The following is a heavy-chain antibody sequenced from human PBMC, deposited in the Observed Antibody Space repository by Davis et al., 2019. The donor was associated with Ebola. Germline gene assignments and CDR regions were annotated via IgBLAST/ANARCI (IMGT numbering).Heavy chain of an antibody. CDR2: IYYSGST. D-gene: IGHD2-15*01. CDR1: GGSVSSGSYY. Sequence: SETLSLTCTVSGGSVSSGSYYWSWIRQPPGKGLEWIGYIYYSGSTNYNPSLKSRVTISVDTSKNQFSLKLSSVTAADTAVYYCARSRGLGYCSGGSCYSVYYFDYWGQGTLVTVSS. J-gene: IGHJ4*02. CDR3: ARSRGLGYCSGGSCYSVYYFDY. V-gene: IGHV4-61*01.